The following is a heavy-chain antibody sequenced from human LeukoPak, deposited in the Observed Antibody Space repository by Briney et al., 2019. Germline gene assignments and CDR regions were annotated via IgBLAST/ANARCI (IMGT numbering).Heavy chain of an antibody. Sequence: SVKVSCKASGYTFSSYAISWVRQAPGQGLEWMGRIIPILGIANYAQKFQGRVTITTDKSTSTAYMELSSLRSEDTAVYYCARPYRIAAAGTGYYYYGMDVWGQGTLVTVSS. CDR2: IIPILGIA. CDR3: ARPYRIAAAGTGYYYYGMDV. D-gene: IGHD6-13*01. CDR1: GYTFSSYA. J-gene: IGHJ6*02. V-gene: IGHV1-69*04.